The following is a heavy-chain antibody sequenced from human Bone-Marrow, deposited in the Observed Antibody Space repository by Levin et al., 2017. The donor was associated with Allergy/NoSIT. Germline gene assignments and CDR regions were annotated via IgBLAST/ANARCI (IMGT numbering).Heavy chain of an antibody. CDR3: ARGYFVVVRPTPGVFDY. D-gene: IGHD2-15*01. CDR1: GFKFSSYS. V-gene: IGHV3-21*06. CDR2: ISRDGTHI. J-gene: IGHJ4*02. Sequence: PEASVKVSCAASGFKFSSYSMNWVRQAPGKGLEWVSSISRDGTHIYHADSVKGRFTISRDDARNSLYLQMDSLRVEDTAVYFCARGYFVVVRPTPGVFDYWGQGTPVSVSS.